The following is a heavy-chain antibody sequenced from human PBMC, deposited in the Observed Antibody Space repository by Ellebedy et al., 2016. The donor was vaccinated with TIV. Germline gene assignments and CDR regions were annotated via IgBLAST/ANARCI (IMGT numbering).Heavy chain of an antibody. CDR2: VSGLSGYI. Sequence: GESLKISCAASGFTFSDYMMSWIRQAPGKGLEWVSSVSGLSGYIYYADSMKGRFTVSRDNANNSLYLQMNSLRAEDTAVYYCARDLLGVTPYWGQGTLVTVSS. V-gene: IGHV3-21*06. CDR3: ARDLLGVTPY. CDR1: GFTFSDYM. D-gene: IGHD2-8*02. J-gene: IGHJ4*02.